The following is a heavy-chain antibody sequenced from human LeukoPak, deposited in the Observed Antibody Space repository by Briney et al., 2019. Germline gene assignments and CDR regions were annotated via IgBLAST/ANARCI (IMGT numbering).Heavy chain of an antibody. V-gene: IGHV4-39*01. CDR2: IYYSGST. J-gene: IGHJ5*02. Sequence: GSLRLSCAASGFTFSNYAMSWVRQPPGKGLEWIGSIYYSGSTYYNPSLKSRVTISVDTSKNQFSLKLSSVTAADTAVYYCARYSSGLDWFNPWGQGTLVTVSS. CDR3: ARYSSGLDWFNP. D-gene: IGHD6-25*01. CDR1: GFTFSNYA.